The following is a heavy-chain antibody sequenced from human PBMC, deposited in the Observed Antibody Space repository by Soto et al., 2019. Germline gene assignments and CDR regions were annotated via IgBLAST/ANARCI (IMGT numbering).Heavy chain of an antibody. D-gene: IGHD1-20*01. J-gene: IGHJ4*02. Sequence: GVLRLSCAASGFTFNIYAMTWVRQAPGKGLEWVSTTGATGRTTYYADSVKGRFTVSRDNSKNTLDLQMSNLRAEDTAVYYCATVHNTSRSFDYWGQGTLVTVSS. V-gene: IGHV3-23*01. CDR2: TGATGRTT. CDR1: GFTFNIYA. CDR3: ATVHNTSRSFDY.